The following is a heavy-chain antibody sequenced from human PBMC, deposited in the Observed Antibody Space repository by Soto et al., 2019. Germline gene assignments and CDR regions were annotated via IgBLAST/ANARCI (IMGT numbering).Heavy chain of an antibody. V-gene: IGHV5-51*01. D-gene: IGHD3-3*01. J-gene: IGHJ6*02. CDR3: ARHAGIRYPITIFGVAKRYYGMDV. Sequence: GESLKSSCKGSGYSFTSYWIGWVRQMPGKGLEWMGIIYPGDSDTRYSPSFQGQATISADKSISTAYLQWSSLKASDTAMYYCARHAGIRYPITIFGVAKRYYGMDVWGQGT. CDR2: IYPGDSDT. CDR1: GYSFTSYW.